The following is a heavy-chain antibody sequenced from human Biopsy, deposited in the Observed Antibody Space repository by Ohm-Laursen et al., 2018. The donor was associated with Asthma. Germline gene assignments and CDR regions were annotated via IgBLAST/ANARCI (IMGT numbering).Heavy chain of an antibody. D-gene: IGHD2-21*02. CDR3: ARGVDRVTGLLDHFDS. CDR1: GGSINNFY. CDR2: VYYSGST. Sequence: SDTLSLTCTVSGGSINNFYWRWIRQPPGKGLESIGHVYYSGSTNYNPSLQSRVTISIDASKNQFSLKLTSVTAADTAVYYCARGVDRVTGLLDHFDSWGQGTLVTVSS. V-gene: IGHV4-59*07. J-gene: IGHJ4*02.